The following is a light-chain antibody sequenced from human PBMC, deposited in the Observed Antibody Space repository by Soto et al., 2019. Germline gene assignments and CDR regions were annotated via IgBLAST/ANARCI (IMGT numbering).Light chain of an antibody. CDR3: MQALQTRT. V-gene: IGKV2-28*01. Sequence: DIVMTQSPLSLSVTPGEPASISCRSSQSLLHSNGYNCLDWYLQKPGQSPQLLIYFVSNRASGVPDRFSGSGSGTDFTLKISRVEPEDVGVYYGMQALQTRTCGQGTYVESK. CDR1: QSLLHSNGYNC. CDR2: FVS. J-gene: IGKJ1*01.